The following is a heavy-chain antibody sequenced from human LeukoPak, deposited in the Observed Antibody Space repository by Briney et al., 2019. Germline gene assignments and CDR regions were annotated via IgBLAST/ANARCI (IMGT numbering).Heavy chain of an antibody. CDR1: GFTLSSYG. CDR3: AKEDYYYDSSGYSAFDY. J-gene: IGHJ4*02. D-gene: IGHD3-22*01. Sequence: GGSLRLSCAASGFTLSSYGMHWVRQAPGKGLEWVAVISYDGSNKYYADSVKGRFTISRDNSKNTLYLQMNSLRAEDTAVYYCAKEDYYYDSSGYSAFDYWGQGTLVTVSS. V-gene: IGHV3-30*18. CDR2: ISYDGSNK.